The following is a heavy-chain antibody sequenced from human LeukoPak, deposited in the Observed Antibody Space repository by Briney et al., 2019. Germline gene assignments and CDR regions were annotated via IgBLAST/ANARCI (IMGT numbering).Heavy chain of an antibody. CDR1: GYTFTGYG. CDR2: ISVYNGNT. CDR3: ARGRGEIFAINVFYYYYMDV. Sequence: ASVKVSCKGSGYTFTGYGISWVRQAPGQGLERMGWISVYNGNTKYAQKFQGRVTMTTDTSTSTEYMDLRSLRSDDTAVYYCARGRGEIFAINVFYYYYMDVWGEGTTVTVSS. V-gene: IGHV1-18*01. J-gene: IGHJ6*03. D-gene: IGHD3-16*01.